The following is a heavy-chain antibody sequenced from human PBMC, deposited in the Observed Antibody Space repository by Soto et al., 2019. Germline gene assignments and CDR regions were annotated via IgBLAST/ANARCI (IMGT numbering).Heavy chain of an antibody. Sequence: SETLSLTCTVSGGSISSYYWSWIRQPPGKGLKWIGYIYYSGSTNYNPSLKSRVTISVDTSKNQFSLKLSSVTAADTAVYYCARAPRGNYGYPSYFDYWGQGTLVTVSS. CDR1: GGSISSYY. V-gene: IGHV4-59*01. CDR3: ARAPRGNYGYPSYFDY. D-gene: IGHD3-10*01. CDR2: IYYSGST. J-gene: IGHJ4*02.